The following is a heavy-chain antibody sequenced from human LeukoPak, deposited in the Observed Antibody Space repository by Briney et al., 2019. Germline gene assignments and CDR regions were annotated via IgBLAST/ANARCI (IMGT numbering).Heavy chain of an antibody. J-gene: IGHJ5*02. CDR2: ISTNKGNT. CDR3: VRDIKWRFDP. D-gene: IGHD2-8*01. CDR1: GYIFTSYG. V-gene: IGHV1-18*01. Sequence: GASVKVSCKASGYIFTSYGISWVRQAPGQGLEWMGWISTNKGNTNYAQRLQGRVTMTTDTSTSTAYMELRSLRSDDTAIYYCVRDIKWRFDPWGQGTLVTVSS.